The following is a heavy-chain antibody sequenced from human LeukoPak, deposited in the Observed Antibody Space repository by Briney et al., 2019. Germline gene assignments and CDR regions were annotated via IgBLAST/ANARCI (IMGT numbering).Heavy chain of an antibody. J-gene: IGHJ4*02. V-gene: IGHV4-39*07. CDR1: GGSISSSSYY. D-gene: IGHD6-19*01. CDR3: ARDLWVAVAGNFDY. CDR2: IYYSGST. Sequence: NTSETPSLTCTVSGGSISSSSYYWGWIRQPPGKGLEWIGSIYYSGSTYYNPSLKSRVTISVDTSKNQFSLKLSSVTAADTAVYYCARDLWVAVAGNFDYWGQGTLVTVSS.